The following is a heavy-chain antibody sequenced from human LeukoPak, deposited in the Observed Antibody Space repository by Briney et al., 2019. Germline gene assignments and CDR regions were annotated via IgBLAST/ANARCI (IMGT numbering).Heavy chain of an antibody. CDR1: GFTFSSYA. V-gene: IGHV3-23*01. CDR2: ISGSGGST. CDR3: AKTSVLGYCSGGSCRYFDY. J-gene: IGHJ4*02. Sequence: GGSLRLSCAASGFTFSSYAMSWVRQAPGKGLEWFSAISGSGGSTYYADSVKGRFTISRDNSKNTLYLQMNSLRAEDTAVYYCAKTSVLGYCSGGSCRYFDYWGQGTLVTVSS. D-gene: IGHD2-15*01.